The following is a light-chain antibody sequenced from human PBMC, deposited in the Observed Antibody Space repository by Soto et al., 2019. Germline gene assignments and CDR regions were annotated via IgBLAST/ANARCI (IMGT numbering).Light chain of an antibody. J-gene: IGLJ3*02. CDR3: QSYDSSRSGWV. CDR2: GNS. CDR1: SSNIGAGYD. Sequence: QSVLTQPPSVSGAPGQRVTISCTGSSSNIGAGYDVHWYQQLPGTAPKLLIYGNSNRPSGVPDRFSGSKSGASASLAITGLQDGDEADDYCQSYDSSRSGWVFGGGTKLTVL. V-gene: IGLV1-40*01.